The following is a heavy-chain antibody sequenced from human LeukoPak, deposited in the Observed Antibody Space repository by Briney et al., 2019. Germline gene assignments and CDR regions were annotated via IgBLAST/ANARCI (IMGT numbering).Heavy chain of an antibody. CDR1: GGSIRSSSYY. Sequence: SETLSLTCTVSGGSIRSSSYYWGWIRQPPGKGLEWIGSIYYSGSTYYNASLKSRGTISVDTSKNQFSLKLNAVTAADTAVYFCARQVVAVAGTGYFDYWGQGTLVTVSS. V-gene: IGHV4-39*01. J-gene: IGHJ4*02. CDR2: IYYSGST. D-gene: IGHD6-19*01. CDR3: ARQVVAVAGTGYFDY.